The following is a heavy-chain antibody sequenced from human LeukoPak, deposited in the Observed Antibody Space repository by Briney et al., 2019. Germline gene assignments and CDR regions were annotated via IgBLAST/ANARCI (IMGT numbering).Heavy chain of an antibody. CDR1: GFTFSDFY. D-gene: IGHD3-22*01. V-gene: IGHV3-11*01. CDR2: ISCSGSTI. Sequence: PGGSLRLSCAASGFTFSDFYMSWIRPPPGKGLEWVSSISCSGSTISHANSVKGRCTISRDNAKNSTCLQMNSLRAEDTAVYYCANQSPITYYYDSSEGYWGQGTLVTVSS. J-gene: IGHJ4*02. CDR3: ANQSPITYYYDSSEGY.